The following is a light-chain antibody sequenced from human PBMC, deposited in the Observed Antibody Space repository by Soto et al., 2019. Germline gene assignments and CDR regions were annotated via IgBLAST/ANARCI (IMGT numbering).Light chain of an antibody. J-gene: IGLJ3*02. CDR3: SSYTTSSTLV. V-gene: IGLV2-14*01. CDR2: EVS. CDR1: SSDIGGYNY. Sequence: QSVLTQPASVSGSPGQSITISCTGTSSDIGGYNYVSWYQQHPGKAPKLMIYEVSHRPSGVSNRFSGSKSGSTASLTISGLQAEDEADYYCSSYTTSSTLVFGGGTKLTVL.